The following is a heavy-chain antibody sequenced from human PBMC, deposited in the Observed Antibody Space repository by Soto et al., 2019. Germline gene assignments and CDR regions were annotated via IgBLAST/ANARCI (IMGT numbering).Heavy chain of an antibody. CDR1: GGSVSSGSYY. Sequence: ASETLSLTCTVSGGSVSSGSYYWSWIRQPPGKGLEWIGYIYYSGSTNYNPSLKSRVTISVDTSKNQFSLKLSSVTAADTAVYYCARLTEGCSSTSCYYYYYYGMDVWGQGTTVTVSS. CDR2: IYYSGST. V-gene: IGHV4-61*01. J-gene: IGHJ6*02. CDR3: ARLTEGCSSTSCYYYYYYGMDV. D-gene: IGHD2-2*01.